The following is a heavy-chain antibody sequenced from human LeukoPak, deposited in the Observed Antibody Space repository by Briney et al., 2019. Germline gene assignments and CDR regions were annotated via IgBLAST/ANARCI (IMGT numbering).Heavy chain of an antibody. CDR3: ARGPSGYHNT. J-gene: IGHJ4*02. Sequence: GGSLRLSCAASGFTFSNYGIHWVRQAPGKGLEWLAFIRYGGNNKYYADSVKGRFTISRDNSKNTLYLQMNSLRAEDTAVYYCARGPSGYHNTGGQGTLVTVSS. CDR1: GFTFSNYG. V-gene: IGHV3-30*02. CDR2: IRYGGNNK. D-gene: IGHD5-12*01.